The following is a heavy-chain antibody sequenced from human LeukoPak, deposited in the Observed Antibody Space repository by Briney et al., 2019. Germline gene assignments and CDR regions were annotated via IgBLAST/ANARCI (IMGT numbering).Heavy chain of an antibody. D-gene: IGHD2-8*02. V-gene: IGHV3-7*01. CDR2: IKQDGSER. J-gene: IGHJ4*02. CDR3: ARDGGHSTDLDY. Sequence: GGSLRLSCATSGFTFSKHWMTWVRQAPGKGPEWVANIKQDGSERYYVHSVKGRFTISRDNAKNSLYLQMNSLRAEDTAVYYCARDGGHSTDLDYWGQGILVTVSS. CDR1: GFTFSKHW.